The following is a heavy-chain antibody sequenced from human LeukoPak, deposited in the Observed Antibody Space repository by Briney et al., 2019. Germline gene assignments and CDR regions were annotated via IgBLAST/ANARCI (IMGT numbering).Heavy chain of an antibody. V-gene: IGHV3-48*03. CDR2: ISSSGSTI. D-gene: IGHD3-10*01. CDR1: GFTFSSYE. Sequence: GGSLRLSCAASGFTFSSYEMNWVRQAPGKGLEWVSYISSSGSTIYYADSVKGRFTISRDNAKNSLYLQMNSLRAEDTAVYYCAINPTQGVPFWGQGTLVTVSS. CDR3: AINPTQGVPF. J-gene: IGHJ4*02.